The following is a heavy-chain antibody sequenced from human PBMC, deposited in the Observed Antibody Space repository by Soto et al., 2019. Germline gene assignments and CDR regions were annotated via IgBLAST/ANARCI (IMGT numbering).Heavy chain of an antibody. D-gene: IGHD6-13*01. CDR1: GGSISNYY. V-gene: IGHV4-59*08. Sequence: QVQLQESGPGLVKPSETLSLTCTVSGGSISNYYWAWIRQPPGKGLEWIGYVYYSGSTSYNPSLQTRVTISVDRSKNQFSLKLNSVTAADTAVYYCARRTWSTWCFDYWGQGTLVTVSS. J-gene: IGHJ4*02. CDR2: VYYSGST. CDR3: ARRTWSTWCFDY.